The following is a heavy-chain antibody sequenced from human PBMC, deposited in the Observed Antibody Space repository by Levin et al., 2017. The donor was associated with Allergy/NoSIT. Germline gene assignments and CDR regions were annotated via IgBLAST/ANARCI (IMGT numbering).Heavy chain of an antibody. J-gene: IGHJ6*02. Sequence: SVKVSCKASGGTFSSYAISWVRQAPGQGLEWMGGIIPIFGTANYAQKFQGRVTITADESTSTAYMELSSLRSEDTAVYYCAKGSSSSVGGYYYYYYGMDVWGQGTTVTVSS. V-gene: IGHV1-69*13. CDR3: AKGSSSSVGGYYYYYYGMDV. CDR2: IIPIFGTA. D-gene: IGHD6-6*01. CDR1: GGTFSSYA.